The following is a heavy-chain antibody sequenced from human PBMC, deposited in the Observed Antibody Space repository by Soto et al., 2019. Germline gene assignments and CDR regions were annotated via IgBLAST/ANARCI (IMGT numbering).Heavy chain of an antibody. Sequence: ASVKVSCKASGYTFTSYDINWVRQATGQGLEWMGWMNPNSGNTGYAQKLQGRVTMTRDTSISTAYMELSSLRSEDTAVYYCARGHLRDIDYWGQGTLVTVSS. CDR3: ARGHLRDIDY. D-gene: IGHD4-17*01. CDR1: GYTFTSYD. CDR2: MNPNSGNT. J-gene: IGHJ4*02. V-gene: IGHV1-8*01.